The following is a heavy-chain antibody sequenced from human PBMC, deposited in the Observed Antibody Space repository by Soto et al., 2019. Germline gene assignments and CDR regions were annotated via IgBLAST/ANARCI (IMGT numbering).Heavy chain of an antibody. CDR3: ARGRGSGWNYYGMDV. CDR1: GDSVSSDTAA. V-gene: IGHV6-1*01. D-gene: IGHD6-19*01. CDR2: TYYRSKWYN. J-gene: IGHJ6*02. Sequence: LSQTLSLTCAISGDSVSSDTAAWNWIRQSPSRGLEWLGRTYYRSKWYNDYAGSVKSRISINPDTSKSQVSLHLNSVSAEDTAVYFCARGRGSGWNYYGMDVWGQGTTVTVSS.